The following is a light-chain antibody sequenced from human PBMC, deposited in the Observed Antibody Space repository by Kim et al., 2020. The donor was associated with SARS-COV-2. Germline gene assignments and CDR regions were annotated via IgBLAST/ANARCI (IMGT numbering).Light chain of an antibody. V-gene: IGLV3-25*03. CDR2: EAT. CDR3: QSADSSDTYWV. CDR1: ALPKQY. J-gene: IGLJ3*02. Sequence: PGQPARITCSGDALPKQYAYWFQQKPGQAPVVVIYEATERPSGIPERFSGSTSGTTVTLTISGVQAEDEADYYCQSADSSDTYWVFGGGTQLTVL.